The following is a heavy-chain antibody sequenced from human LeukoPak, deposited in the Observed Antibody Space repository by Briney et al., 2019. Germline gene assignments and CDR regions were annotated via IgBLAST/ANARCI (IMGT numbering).Heavy chain of an antibody. D-gene: IGHD6-19*01. CDR2: ISSSSSTI. V-gene: IGHV3-48*01. J-gene: IGHJ4*02. CDR3: ARDREQWLVRAFDY. Sequence: GGSLRLSCAASGFTFSSYSMNRVRQAPGKGLEWVSYISSSSSTIYYADSVKGRFTISRDNAKNSLYLQMNSLRAGDTAVYYCARDREQWLVRAFDYWGQGTLVTVSS. CDR1: GFTFSSYS.